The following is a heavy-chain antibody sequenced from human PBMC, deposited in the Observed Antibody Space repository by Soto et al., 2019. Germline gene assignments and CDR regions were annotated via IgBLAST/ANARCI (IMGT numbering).Heavy chain of an antibody. D-gene: IGHD6-13*01. CDR3: ARVGTGLARRIAAAGDHYMDV. V-gene: IGHV3-13*01. CDR2: IGTAGDT. J-gene: IGHJ6*03. Sequence: PGGSLRLSCAASGFTFSSYDMHWVRQATGKGLEWVSAIGTAGDTYYPGSVKGRFTISRESAKNSLYLQMNSLRAGDTAVYYCARVGTGLARRIAAAGDHYMDVWGKGTTDPVSS. CDR1: GFTFSSYD.